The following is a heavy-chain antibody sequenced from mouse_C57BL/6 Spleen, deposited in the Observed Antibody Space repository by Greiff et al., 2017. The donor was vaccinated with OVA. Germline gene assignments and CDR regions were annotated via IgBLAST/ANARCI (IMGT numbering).Heavy chain of an antibody. V-gene: IGHV1-69*01. CDR3: ARSYYGSSYDWFSY. J-gene: IGHJ3*01. Sequence: VQLQQPGAELVMPGASVKLSCKASGYTFTSYWMHWVKQRPGQGLEWIGEIDPSDSYTNYNQKFKGKSTLTVDKSSSTAYMQRISQTSEDSSVYYCARSYYGSSYDWFSYWVHGALVSVSA. CDR2: IDPSDSYT. D-gene: IGHD1-1*01. CDR1: GYTFTSYW.